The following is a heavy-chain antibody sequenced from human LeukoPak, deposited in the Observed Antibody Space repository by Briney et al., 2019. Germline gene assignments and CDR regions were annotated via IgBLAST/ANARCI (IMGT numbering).Heavy chain of an antibody. Sequence: SETLSLTCTVSGGSISSYYWSWIRQPPGKGLEWIGYIHYSGSTNYNPSLKSRVTIPVDTSKNQFSLKLSSVTAADTAVYYCARGLPPYYYDSSGYYSAFDIWGQGTMVTVSS. CDR3: ARGLPPYYYDSSGYYSAFDI. J-gene: IGHJ3*02. CDR2: IHYSGST. D-gene: IGHD3-22*01. CDR1: GGSISSYY. V-gene: IGHV4-59*01.